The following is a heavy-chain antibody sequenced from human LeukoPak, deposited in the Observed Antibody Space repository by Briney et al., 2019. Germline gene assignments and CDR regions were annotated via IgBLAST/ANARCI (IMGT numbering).Heavy chain of an antibody. CDR1: GASISSYY. CDR2: IYYRGST. Sequence: SETLSLTCTVSGASISSYYWSWIRQPPGKGREWIGYIYYRGSTNYNPSLKSRVTISVDTSKNQFSLKLSSVTAANTAVYYCARDSSGWSLGFDYWGQGTLVTVSS. V-gene: IGHV4-59*01. D-gene: IGHD6-19*01. CDR3: ARDSSGWSLGFDY. J-gene: IGHJ4*02.